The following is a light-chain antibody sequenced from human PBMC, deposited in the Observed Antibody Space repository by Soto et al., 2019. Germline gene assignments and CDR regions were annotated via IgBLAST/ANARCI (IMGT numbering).Light chain of an antibody. CDR2: GAS. J-gene: IGKJ1*01. CDR1: QGIRND. CDR3: LQDYNSPWS. Sequence: AIQMTQSPSSLSASVGDRVTITCRASQGIRNDLDWYQQKPGKAPKLLIYGASNLQSGVPSRFSGSGSGTDFPLTISSLQPEDFATYYCLQDYNSPWSFGQGTKVEIK. V-gene: IGKV1-6*01.